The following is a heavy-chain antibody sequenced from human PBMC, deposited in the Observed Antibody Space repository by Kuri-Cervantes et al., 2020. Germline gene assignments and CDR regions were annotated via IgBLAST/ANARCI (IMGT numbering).Heavy chain of an antibody. CDR2: INPNSGGT. V-gene: IGHV1-2*02. CDR1: GYTFTGHY. D-gene: IGHD1-1*01. Sequence: GGSLRLSCAASGYTFTGHYMHWVRQAPGQGLEWMGWINPNSGGTNYAQKFQGRVTMTRDTSISTAYMELSRLRSDDTAVYYCAKSTGRVDWFDPWGQGTLVTVSS. J-gene: IGHJ5*02. CDR3: AKSTGRVDWFDP.